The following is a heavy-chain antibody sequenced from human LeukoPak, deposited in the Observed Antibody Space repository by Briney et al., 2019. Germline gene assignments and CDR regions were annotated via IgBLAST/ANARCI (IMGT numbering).Heavy chain of an antibody. CDR3: ARVGSSGSYGAEGALDI. Sequence: ASVKVSCKASGYTFTGYGISWVRQAPGQGLEWMGWISAYNGNTNYAQKLQGRVTMTTDTSTSTAYMELRSLRSDDTAVYYCARVGSSGSYGAEGALDIWGQGTMVTVSS. V-gene: IGHV1-18*01. D-gene: IGHD1-26*01. J-gene: IGHJ3*02. CDR2: ISAYNGNT. CDR1: GYTFTGYG.